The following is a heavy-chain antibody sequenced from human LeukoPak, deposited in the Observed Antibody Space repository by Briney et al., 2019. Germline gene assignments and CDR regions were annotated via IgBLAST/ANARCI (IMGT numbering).Heavy chain of an antibody. Sequence: GGSLRLSCAASGFTFSAYSMNWVRQAPGKGLEWVSSIPTSSSYIYYADSVKGRFTVSRDNAKNSLFLQMNSLRAEDTALYYCARDREMGTIRNGFDVWGQGTIVSVSS. CDR1: GFTFSAYS. V-gene: IGHV3-21*01. CDR2: IPTSSSYI. D-gene: IGHD5-24*01. J-gene: IGHJ3*01. CDR3: ARDREMGTIRNGFDV.